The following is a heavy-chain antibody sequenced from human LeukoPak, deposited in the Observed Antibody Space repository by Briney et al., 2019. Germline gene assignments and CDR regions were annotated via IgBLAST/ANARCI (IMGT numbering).Heavy chain of an antibody. CDR3: ARDRLRASGYDFDY. Sequence: PGGSLRLSCAASGFTFSSYSMNWVRQAPGKGLEWVSYISSSSSTIYYADSVKGRFTISRDNAKNSLYLQINSLRAEDTAVYYCARDRLRASGYDFDYWGQGTLVTVSS. V-gene: IGHV3-48*01. J-gene: IGHJ4*02. D-gene: IGHD5-12*01. CDR1: GFTFSSYS. CDR2: ISSSSSTI.